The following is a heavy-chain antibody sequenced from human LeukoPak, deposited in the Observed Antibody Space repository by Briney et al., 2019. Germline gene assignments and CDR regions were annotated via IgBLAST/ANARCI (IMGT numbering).Heavy chain of an antibody. CDR3: ARDLSVAGFDF. CDR2: ISSNSNYI. J-gene: IGHJ3*01. D-gene: IGHD6-19*01. Sequence: PGGSLRLSCAASGFTFSTYAMSWVRQAPGKGLEWVSSISSNSNYIFYADSVKGRFTISRDNAKNSLFLQMNTLRAEDTAVYYCARDLSVAGFDFWGQGTMVTVSS. V-gene: IGHV3-21*01. CDR1: GFTFSTYA.